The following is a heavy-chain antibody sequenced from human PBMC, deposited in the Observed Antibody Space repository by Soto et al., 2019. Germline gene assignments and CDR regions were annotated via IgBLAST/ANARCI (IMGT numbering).Heavy chain of an antibody. CDR2: IYYSGST. CDR1: GGSISSGGYY. J-gene: IGHJ5*02. Sequence: TLSLTCTVSGGSISSGGYYWSWIRQHPGKGLEWIGYIYYSGSTYYNPSLKSRVTISVDRSKNQFSLKLSSVTAADTAVYYCARNIAALRLNNWFDPWGQGTPVTVSS. V-gene: IGHV4-31*03. CDR3: ARNIAALRLNNWFDP. D-gene: IGHD6-13*01.